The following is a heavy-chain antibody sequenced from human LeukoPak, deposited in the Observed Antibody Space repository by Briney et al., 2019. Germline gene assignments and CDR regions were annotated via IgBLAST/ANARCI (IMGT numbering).Heavy chain of an antibody. CDR2: ISGSGGGT. CDR1: VITLRKYA. J-gene: IGHJ4*02. D-gene: IGHD3-22*01. CDR3: AKRGVVIRVILVGFHKEAYYFDS. V-gene: IGHV3-23*01. Sequence: GGSLRLSCAVSVITLRKYAMSWVRQAPGKGLEWVAGISGSGGGTHYEDAVNGRFTISRDNPKNTLYLQMNNRRAGDTAVYFCAKRGVVIRVILVGFHKEAYYFDSWGQGALVTVSS.